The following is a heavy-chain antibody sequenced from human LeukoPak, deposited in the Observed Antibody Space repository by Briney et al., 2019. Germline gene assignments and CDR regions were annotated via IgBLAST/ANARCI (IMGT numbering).Heavy chain of an antibody. CDR3: ARESGGYVDY. CDR2: IYSGGST. J-gene: IGHJ4*02. Sequence: PRGSLRLSCAASGFIFGSYWMSWVRQAPGKGLEWVSVIYSGGSTYYADSVKGRFTISRDNSKNTLYLQMNSLRAEDTAVYYCARESGGYVDYWGQGTLVTVSS. CDR1: GFIFGSYW. D-gene: IGHD2-15*01. V-gene: IGHV3-53*01.